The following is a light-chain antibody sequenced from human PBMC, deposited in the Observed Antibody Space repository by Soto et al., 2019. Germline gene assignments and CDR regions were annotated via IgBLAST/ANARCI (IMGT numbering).Light chain of an antibody. CDR2: EVN. Sequence: QSALTQPASVSGSPGQSITISCTGTSSDIGNYNLVSWFQQHPGKAPKLFIYEVNRRPSGVSDRLSGSKSANTASLTISGLQAEDEADYYCFSHAGAGTFVFGTGTKLTVL. CDR1: SSDIGNYNL. CDR3: FSHAGAGTFV. J-gene: IGLJ1*01. V-gene: IGLV2-23*02.